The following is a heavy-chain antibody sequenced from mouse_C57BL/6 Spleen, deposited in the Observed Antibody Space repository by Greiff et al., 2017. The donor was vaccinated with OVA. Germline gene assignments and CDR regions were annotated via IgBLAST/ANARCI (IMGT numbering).Heavy chain of an antibody. D-gene: IGHD1-1*01. CDR2: IHPNSGST. J-gene: IGHJ4*01. Sequence: QVQLQQPGAELVKPGASVKLSCKASGYTFTSYWMHWVKQRPGQGLEWIGVIHPNSGSTNYNEKFKSKATLTVDKSSSTAYMQLSSLTSEDSAVDYGARAGYGSSGMDYWGQGTSVTVSS. CDR1: GYTFTSYW. CDR3: ARAGYGSSGMDY. V-gene: IGHV1-64*01.